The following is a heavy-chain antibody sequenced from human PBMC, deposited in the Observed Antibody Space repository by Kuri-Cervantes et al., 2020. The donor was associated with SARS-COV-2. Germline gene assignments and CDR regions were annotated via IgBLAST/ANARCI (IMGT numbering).Heavy chain of an antibody. CDR3: ARGGGSPGDAFDI. CDR2: ISYDGSNK. V-gene: IGHV3-30-3*01. D-gene: IGHD3-16*01. Sequence: GGSLRLSCAAFGFTFSSYAMHWVRQAPGKGLEWVAVISYDGSNKYYADSVKGRFTISRDNSKNTLYLQMNSLRAEDTAVYYCARGGGSPGDAFDIWGQGTMVTVSS. CDR1: GFTFSSYA. J-gene: IGHJ3*02.